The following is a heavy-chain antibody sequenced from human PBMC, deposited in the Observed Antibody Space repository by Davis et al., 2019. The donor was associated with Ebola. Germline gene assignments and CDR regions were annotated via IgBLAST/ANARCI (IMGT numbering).Heavy chain of an antibody. J-gene: IGHJ4*02. Sequence: SETLSLTCTVSGGSISSGSYYWSWIRQPAGKGLEWIGHIYTSGSTNYNPSLKSRVTISVDTSNNQFSLKLSSVTAADTAVYYCARVVLPAAYFDCWGQGTLVIVSS. D-gene: IGHD2-2*01. CDR1: GGSISSGSYY. CDR3: ARVVLPAAYFDC. V-gene: IGHV4-61*09. CDR2: IYTSGST.